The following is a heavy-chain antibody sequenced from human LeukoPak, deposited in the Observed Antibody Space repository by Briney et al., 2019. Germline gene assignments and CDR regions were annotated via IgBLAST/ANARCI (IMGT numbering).Heavy chain of an antibody. CDR1: GFTFSSYS. CDR3: ARGGDYVWGSCGYFDY. Sequence: GGSLRLSCAASGFTFSSYSMNWVRQAPGKGLEWVSYISSSSTIYYADSVKGRFTISRDNAKNSLYLQMNSLRDEDTAVYYCARGGDYVWGSCGYFDYWGQGTLVTVSS. J-gene: IGHJ4*02. V-gene: IGHV3-48*02. CDR2: ISSSSTI. D-gene: IGHD3-16*01.